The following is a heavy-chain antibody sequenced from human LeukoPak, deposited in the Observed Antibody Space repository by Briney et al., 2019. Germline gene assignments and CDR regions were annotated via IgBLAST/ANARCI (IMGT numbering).Heavy chain of an antibody. CDR3: AIHLGRYCTSTSCYPWFDP. J-gene: IGHJ5*02. CDR2: IYPGDSDT. Sequence: GESLKISCKGSGYSFTNYWIGWVRQMPGKGLEWMGIIYPGDSDTRYSPSFQGQVTISADKSITTAYLQWSSLKASDTAMYYCAIHLGRYCTSTSCYPWFDPWGQGTLVTVSS. D-gene: IGHD2-2*01. CDR1: GYSFTNYW. V-gene: IGHV5-51*01.